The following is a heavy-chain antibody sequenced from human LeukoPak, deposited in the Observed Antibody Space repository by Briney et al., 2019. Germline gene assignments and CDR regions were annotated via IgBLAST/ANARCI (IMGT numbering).Heavy chain of an antibody. CDR3: ARELSSGWYGWYYYYGMDV. Sequence: ASVKVSCKASGYTFTSYDINWVRQATGQGLEWMGWMNPNSGNTGYAQKFQGRVTMTRNTSIRTAYMELSSLRSEDTAVYYCARELSSGWYGWYYYYGMDVWGQGTTVTVSS. CDR2: MNPNSGNT. CDR1: GYTFTSYD. D-gene: IGHD6-19*01. V-gene: IGHV1-8*01. J-gene: IGHJ6*02.